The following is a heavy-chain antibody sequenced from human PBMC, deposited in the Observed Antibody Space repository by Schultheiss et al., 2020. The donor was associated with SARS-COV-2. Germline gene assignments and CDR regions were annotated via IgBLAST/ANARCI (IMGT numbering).Heavy chain of an antibody. V-gene: IGHV3-48*04. J-gene: IGHJ1*01. CDR3: ARDPKRGAEYFQH. CDR2: ISSSGSTI. D-gene: IGHD6-25*01. Sequence: GGSLRLSCAASGFTFSSYSMNWVRQAPGKGLEWVSYISSSGSTIYYADSVKGRFTISRDNAKNSLYLQMNSLRAEDTAVYYCARDPKRGAEYFQHWGQGTLVTVSS. CDR1: GFTFSSYS.